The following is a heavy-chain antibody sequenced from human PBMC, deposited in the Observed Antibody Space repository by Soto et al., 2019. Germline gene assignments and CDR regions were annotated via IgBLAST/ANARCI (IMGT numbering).Heavy chain of an antibody. J-gene: IGHJ3*02. CDR1: GLTVSSTY. CDR3: ARDEGNWDAFDI. Sequence: HPGGSLRLSCAASGLTVSSTYMSWFRQAPGKGLEWVSVIYSGGSTYYADSVKGRFTISRDNSKNMLYLQINSLRAEDTAVYYCARDEGNWDAFDIWGQGTMVTVSS. D-gene: IGHD1-1*01. CDR2: IYSGGST. V-gene: IGHV3-53*01.